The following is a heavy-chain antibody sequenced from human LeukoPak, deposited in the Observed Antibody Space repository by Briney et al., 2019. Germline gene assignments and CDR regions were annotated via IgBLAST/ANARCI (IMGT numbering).Heavy chain of an antibody. Sequence: GGSLRLSRAASGFTFSNAWMSWVRQAPGKGLEWVGRIKSKTDVGTTDYAAPVKGRFTITRDDSKNTLYLQMNSLKTEDTAVYYCTTSAYDILTGRTYYYYYMDVWGKGTTVTVSS. CDR2: IKSKTDVGTT. J-gene: IGHJ6*03. CDR1: GFTFSNAW. V-gene: IGHV3-15*01. D-gene: IGHD3-9*01. CDR3: TTSAYDILTGRTYYYYYMDV.